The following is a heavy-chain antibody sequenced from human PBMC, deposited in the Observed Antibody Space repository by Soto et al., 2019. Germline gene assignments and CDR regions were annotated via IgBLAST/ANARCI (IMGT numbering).Heavy chain of an antibody. D-gene: IGHD3-22*01. CDR3: ARVLLPTYYYDSSGYSLSLGYFDY. CDR2: IYYSGST. J-gene: IGHJ4*02. Sequence: SETLSLTCTVSGGSISSGGYYWSWIRQHPGKGLEWIGYIYYSGSTYYNPSLKSRVTISVDTSKNQFSLKLSSVTAADTAVYYCARVLLPTYYYDSSGYSLSLGYFDYWGQGTLVTAPQ. V-gene: IGHV4-31*03. CDR1: GGSISSGGYY.